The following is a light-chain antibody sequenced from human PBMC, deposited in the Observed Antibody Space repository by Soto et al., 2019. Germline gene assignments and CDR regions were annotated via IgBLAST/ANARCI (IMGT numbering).Light chain of an antibody. CDR3: QHYIL. Sequence: DIQITQSPSTLSASVGDRVTITCRASQSISSWLAWYQQKPGRAPKLLIYQASSLERGVPSRFSGSGSGTEFTLTISSLQPDDFATYYCQHYILFGQGTKVDIK. V-gene: IGKV1-5*03. CDR2: QAS. CDR1: QSISSW. J-gene: IGKJ1*01.